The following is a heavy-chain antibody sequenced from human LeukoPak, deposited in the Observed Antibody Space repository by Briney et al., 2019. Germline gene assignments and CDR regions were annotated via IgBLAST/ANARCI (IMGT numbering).Heavy chain of an antibody. Sequence: ASVNVSCKASGYTFTSYGFTWVRQAPGQGLEWMGWISAYNGNTNYAQNFQGRVTMTTDTSTSIAYMELRSLRSDDTAVYYCARDGSVSSGYPNYWGQGTLVTVSS. D-gene: IGHD3-22*01. CDR3: ARDGSVSSGYPNY. V-gene: IGHV1-18*01. J-gene: IGHJ4*02. CDR2: ISAYNGNT. CDR1: GYTFTSYG.